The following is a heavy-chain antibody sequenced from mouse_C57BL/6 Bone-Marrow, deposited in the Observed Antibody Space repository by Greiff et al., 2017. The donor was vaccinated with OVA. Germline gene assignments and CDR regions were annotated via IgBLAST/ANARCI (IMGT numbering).Heavy chain of an antibody. Sequence: EVKLMESGGGLVQPGGSMKLSCVASGFTFSNYWMNWVRQSPEKGLEWVAQIRLKSDNYATHYAESVKGRFTISRDDSKSSVYLQMNNLRAEDTGIYYCTERWDDYFDYWGQGTTLTVSS. V-gene: IGHV6-3*01. CDR3: TERWDDYFDY. CDR2: IRLKSDNYAT. J-gene: IGHJ2*01. D-gene: IGHD4-1*01. CDR1: GFTFSNYW.